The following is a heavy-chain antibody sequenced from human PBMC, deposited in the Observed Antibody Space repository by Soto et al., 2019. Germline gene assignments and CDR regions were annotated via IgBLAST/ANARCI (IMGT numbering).Heavy chain of an antibody. CDR3: ARDRGYSCFDY. D-gene: IGHD5-18*01. Sequence: PGGALRLSGAASVFTFSSSWMHWVRQAPGKGLEWVAGIKEDGSEEYYVDYVKGRFTISRDNVENSLYLQMNSLRGEDTAVYFFARDRGYSCFDYWGLGTLVAVSS. CDR1: VFTFSSSW. CDR2: IKEDGSEE. J-gene: IGHJ4*02. V-gene: IGHV3-7*01.